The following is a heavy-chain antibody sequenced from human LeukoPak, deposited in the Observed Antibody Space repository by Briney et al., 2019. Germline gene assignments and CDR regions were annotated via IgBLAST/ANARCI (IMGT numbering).Heavy chain of an antibody. Sequence: GASVKVSCKASGYTFTSYGISWVRQAPGQGLEWMGWISAYNGNTNYAQKLQGRVTMTTDTSTSTAYMELRSLRSDDTAVYYCARGGEYSGYDSFWGPRRAFDYWGQGTLVTVSS. D-gene: IGHD5-12*01. J-gene: IGHJ4*02. V-gene: IGHV1-18*01. CDR2: ISAYNGNT. CDR3: ARGGEYSGYDSFWGPRRAFDY. CDR1: GYTFTSYG.